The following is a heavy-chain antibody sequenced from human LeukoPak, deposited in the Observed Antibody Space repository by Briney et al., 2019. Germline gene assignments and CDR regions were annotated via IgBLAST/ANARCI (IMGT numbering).Heavy chain of an antibody. CDR3: ARPKARVTTNNWFDP. Sequence: GASVNVSCKASGYTFASYDINWVRQATGQGLEWMGWMNPNSGNTGYAQKFQGRVTMTRNTSISTAYMELSSLRSEDTAVYYCARPKARVTTNNWFDPWGQGTLVTVSS. CDR1: GYTFASYD. CDR2: MNPNSGNT. V-gene: IGHV1-8*01. D-gene: IGHD3-22*01. J-gene: IGHJ5*02.